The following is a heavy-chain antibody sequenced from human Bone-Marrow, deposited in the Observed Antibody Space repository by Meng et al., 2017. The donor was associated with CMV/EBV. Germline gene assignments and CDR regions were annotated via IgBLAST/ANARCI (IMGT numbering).Heavy chain of an antibody. V-gene: IGHV1-46*01. CDR3: ARAYDFWSGRRVIFDY. CDR1: GYTFTSYY. Sequence: ASVKVSCKASGYTFTSYYMHWVRQAPGQGLEWMGIINPSGGSTSYAQKFQGRVTMTRDTSTSTVYMELSSLRSEDTAVYYCARAYDFWSGRRVIFDYWGQGTRVTVSS. J-gene: IGHJ4*02. D-gene: IGHD3-3*01. CDR2: INPSGGST.